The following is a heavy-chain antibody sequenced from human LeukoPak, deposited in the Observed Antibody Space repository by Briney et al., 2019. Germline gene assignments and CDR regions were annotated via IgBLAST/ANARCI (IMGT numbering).Heavy chain of an antibody. Sequence: GGSLRLSCAASGFTFSSYAMHWVRQAPGKGLEWVAVISYDGSNKYYADSVKGRLTISRDNAKNSLYLQMDSLRVEDTAFYYCARDLAYSRLDYWGQGMLVTVSS. CDR3: ARDLAYSRLDY. CDR1: GFTFSSYA. CDR2: ISYDGSNK. D-gene: IGHD5-18*01. V-gene: IGHV3-30-3*01. J-gene: IGHJ4*02.